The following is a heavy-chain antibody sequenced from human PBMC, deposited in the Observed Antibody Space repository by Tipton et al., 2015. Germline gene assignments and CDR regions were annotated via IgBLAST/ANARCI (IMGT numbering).Heavy chain of an antibody. V-gene: IGHV4-59*01. D-gene: IGHD3-22*01. CDR3: ARETTYYYDSSGGPVNYFDY. J-gene: IGHJ4*02. CDR2: IQYSGGT. Sequence: TLSLICTVSSGSINKYYWSWIRQPPGKELQWIGYIQYSGGTNYNPSLESRVSMSVDTSKTQFSLEMRSVTATDTAVYYCARETTYYYDSSGGPVNYFDYWGQGTLVTVSS. CDR1: SGSINKYY.